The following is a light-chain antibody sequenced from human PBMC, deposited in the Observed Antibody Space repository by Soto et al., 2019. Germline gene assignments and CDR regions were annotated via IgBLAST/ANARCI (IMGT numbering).Light chain of an antibody. CDR2: DVT. CDR3: SSYTSSSTLV. J-gene: IGLJ3*02. CDR1: TSDVGAYNY. Sequence: QSALTQPASVSGSLGQSITISCTGTTSDVGAYNYVSWYQQHPGKAPQLVIYDVTNQPSGVSNRFSGSKSGNTASLTISGLQAEDEADYYCSSYTSSSTLVFGGGTKLTVL. V-gene: IGLV2-14*03.